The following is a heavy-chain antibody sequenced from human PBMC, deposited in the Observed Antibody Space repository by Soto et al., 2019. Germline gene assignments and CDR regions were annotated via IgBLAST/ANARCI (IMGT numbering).Heavy chain of an antibody. CDR1: GYTFTSYG. Sequence: QVQLVQSGAEVKKPGASVKVSCKASGYTFTSYGISWVRQAPGQGLEWMGWISAYNGNTNYAQKLQGRVTMTTDTSTSTAYMELMSLRSDDTAVYYCARVYCSGGSCYLGFGWYYYYMDVWGKGTTVTVSS. J-gene: IGHJ6*03. CDR3: ARVYCSGGSCYLGFGWYYYYMDV. V-gene: IGHV1-18*01. CDR2: ISAYNGNT. D-gene: IGHD2-15*01.